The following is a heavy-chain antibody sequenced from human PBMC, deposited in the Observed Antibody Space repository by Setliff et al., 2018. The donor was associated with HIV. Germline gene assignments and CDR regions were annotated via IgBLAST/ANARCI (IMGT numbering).Heavy chain of an antibody. CDR2: IYYSGST. CDR3: AGCITGTTHWFDP. Sequence: SETLSLTCTVSGGSISSHYWSWIRQPPGKRLEWIGYIYYSGSTNYNPSLKRRGTISVDTSKNQFSLKLSSVTPADPAVYYCAGCITGTTHWFDPWGQGTLVTVSS. V-gene: IGHV4-59*11. D-gene: IGHD1-20*01. J-gene: IGHJ5*02. CDR1: GGSISSHY.